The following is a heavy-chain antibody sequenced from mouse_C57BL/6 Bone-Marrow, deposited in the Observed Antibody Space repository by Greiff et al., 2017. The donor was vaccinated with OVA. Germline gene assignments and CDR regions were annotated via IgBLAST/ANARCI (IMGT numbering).Heavy chain of an antibody. CDR3: ARSGDVSIYFDV. J-gene: IGHJ1*03. Sequence: QVQLQQPGAELVKPGASVKMSCKASGYTFTSYWITWVKQRPGQGLEWIGDIYPGSGSTNYNEKFKSKATLTVDTSSSTAYMQLSSLTSEDSAVYYCARSGDVSIYFDVWGTGTTVTVSS. V-gene: IGHV1-55*01. CDR2: IYPGSGST. D-gene: IGHD2-13*01. CDR1: GYTFTSYW.